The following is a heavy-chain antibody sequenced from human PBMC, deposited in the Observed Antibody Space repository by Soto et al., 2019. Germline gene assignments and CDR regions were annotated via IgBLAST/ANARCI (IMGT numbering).Heavy chain of an antibody. CDR3: AREDIAVAADY. V-gene: IGHV3-30-3*01. CDR1: GFTFSSYA. CDR2: ISYDGSNK. Sequence: QVQLVESGGGVVQPGRSLRLSCAASGFTFSSYAMHWVRQAPGKGLEWVAVISYDGSNKYYADSVKGRFTISRDNSKNTVYLQMNSLRAEDTAVYYCAREDIAVAADYWGQGTLVTVSS. J-gene: IGHJ4*02. D-gene: IGHD6-19*01.